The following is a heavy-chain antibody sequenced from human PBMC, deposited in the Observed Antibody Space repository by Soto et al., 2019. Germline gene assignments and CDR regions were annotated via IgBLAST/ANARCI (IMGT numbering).Heavy chain of an antibody. J-gene: IGHJ4*02. V-gene: IGHV1-46*02. CDR3: ARDLWGSWTVDY. D-gene: IGHD3-16*01. Sequence: QVQLVQSGAEVKEPGASVRVSCKASGYTFQNYHMHWVRQAPGQGLEWMGIIHPSGETTTYAQKFQGRLAITRDTSMRTAYMELSSLTSEDTAVYYCARDLWGSWTVDYWGQGTLVTVSS. CDR1: GYTFQNYH. CDR2: IHPSGETT.